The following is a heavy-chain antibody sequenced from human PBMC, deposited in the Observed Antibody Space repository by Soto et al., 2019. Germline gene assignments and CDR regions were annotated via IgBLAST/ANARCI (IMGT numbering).Heavy chain of an antibody. CDR2: MNPNSGNT. J-gene: IGHJ6*02. Sequence: ASVKVSCKASGYTFTSYDINWVRQATGQGLEWMGWMNPNSGNTGYAQKFRGRVTMTRNTSISTAYMELSSLRSEDTAVYYCARGRGYYDFWSGYSLSDYYYGMDVWGQGXTVTVYS. CDR3: ARGRGYYDFWSGYSLSDYYYGMDV. V-gene: IGHV1-8*01. D-gene: IGHD3-3*01. CDR1: GYTFTSYD.